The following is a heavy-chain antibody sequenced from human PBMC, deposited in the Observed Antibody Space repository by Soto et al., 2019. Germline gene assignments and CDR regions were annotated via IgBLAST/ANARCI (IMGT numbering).Heavy chain of an antibody. CDR3: ARDRGIAVAGPRDYYYGMDV. CDR2: ISAYNGNT. V-gene: IGHV1-18*01. CDR1: GYTFTIYC. D-gene: IGHD6-19*01. Sequence: ASVKVSCKASGYTFTIYCISWVRRAPGQGLEWMGWISAYNGNTNYAQKLQGRVTMTTDTSTSTAYMELRSLRSDDTAVYYCARDRGIAVAGPRDYYYGMDVWGQGTTVTVSS. J-gene: IGHJ6*02.